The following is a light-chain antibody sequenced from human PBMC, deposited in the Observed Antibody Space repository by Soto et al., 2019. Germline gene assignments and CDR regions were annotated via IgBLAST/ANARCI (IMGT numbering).Light chain of an antibody. CDR2: DNT. CDR3: KSFDKYLSAVV. Sequence: QCTLTQTPSVSGAPGERFTISCTGSSSDIGAGYRVRWYQQVPGTAPKLLIYDNTNRPSGVSVRFSGSKSGTSASLAISGLQAEDEADYYCKSFDKYLSAVVFGGGTKVTVL. J-gene: IGLJ1*01. V-gene: IGLV1-40*01. CDR1: SSDIGAGYR.